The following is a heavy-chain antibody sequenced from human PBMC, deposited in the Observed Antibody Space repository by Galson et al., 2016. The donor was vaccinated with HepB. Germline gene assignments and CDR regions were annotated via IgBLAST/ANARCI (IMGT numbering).Heavy chain of an antibody. CDR1: GDSISNNYW. J-gene: IGHJ4*02. CDR3: ARGTLGTTATMAFDY. V-gene: IGHV4-4*02. CDR2: IYQTGTA. D-gene: IGHD1/OR15-1a*01. Sequence: LSLTCAVSGDSISNNYWWSWVRQSPGKGLEWLGEIYQTGTANYNPSFTSRATISVDTSKNQISLRLASVTAADTAMYYCARGTLGTTATMAFDYWGQGTLVTVSS.